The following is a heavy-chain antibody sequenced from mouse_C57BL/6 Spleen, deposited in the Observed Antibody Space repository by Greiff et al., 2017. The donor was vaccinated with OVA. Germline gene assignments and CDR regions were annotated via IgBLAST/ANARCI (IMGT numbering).Heavy chain of an antibody. J-gene: IGHJ3*01. CDR2: IDPETGGT. CDR1: GYTFTDYE. Sequence: VKLMESGAELVRPGASVTLSCKASGYTFTDYEMHWVKQTPVHGLEWIGAIDPETGGTAYNQKFKGKAILTADKSSSTAYMELRSLTSEDSAVYYCTLSYYSNPYAYWGQGTLVTVSA. D-gene: IGHD2-5*01. V-gene: IGHV1-15*01. CDR3: TLSYYSNPYAY.